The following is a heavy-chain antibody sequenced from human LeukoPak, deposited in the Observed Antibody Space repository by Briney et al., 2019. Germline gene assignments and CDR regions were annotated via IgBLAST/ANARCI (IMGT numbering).Heavy chain of an antibody. V-gene: IGHV3-53*01. CDR3: ARGGYSSSWYHFDY. D-gene: IGHD6-13*01. CDR1: GFTVSSNY. CDR2: IYSGGTT. Sequence: PGGSLRLSCAASGFTVSSNYMSWVRQAPGKGLEWASVIYSGGTTNSADSVKGRFTISRDNSKNTLFLQMNSLRAEDTAVYYCARGGYSSSWYHFDYWGQGTLVTVSS. J-gene: IGHJ4*02.